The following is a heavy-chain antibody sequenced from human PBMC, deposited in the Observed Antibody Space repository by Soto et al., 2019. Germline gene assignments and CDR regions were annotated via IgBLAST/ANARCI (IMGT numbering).Heavy chain of an antibody. J-gene: IGHJ3*02. CDR2: ISGSGGST. V-gene: IGHV3-23*01. Sequence: QPGGSLRLSCAASGFTFSSYAMSWVRQAPGKGLEWVSAISGSGGSTYYADSVKGRFTISRDNSKNTLYLQMNSLRAEDTAVYYCAKAYYYDSSGYSHDAFDIWGQGTMVTVSS. D-gene: IGHD3-22*01. CDR3: AKAYYYDSSGYSHDAFDI. CDR1: GFTFSSYA.